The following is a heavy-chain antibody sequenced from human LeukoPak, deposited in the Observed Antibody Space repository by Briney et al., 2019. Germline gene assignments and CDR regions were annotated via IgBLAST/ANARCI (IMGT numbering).Heavy chain of an antibody. CDR2: INTNNGDT. V-gene: IGHV1-2*02. Sequence: ASVKVSCKASGYILTDYYMHWVRQAPGQGLEWMGWINTNNGDTTYAQNFQGRVTMTRDTSINTAYMELSSLRSDDTAVYYCARGTAVTPSNLYYFDFWGQGTLVTVSS. D-gene: IGHD4-17*01. J-gene: IGHJ4*02. CDR3: ARGTAVTPSNLYYFDF. CDR1: GYILTDYY.